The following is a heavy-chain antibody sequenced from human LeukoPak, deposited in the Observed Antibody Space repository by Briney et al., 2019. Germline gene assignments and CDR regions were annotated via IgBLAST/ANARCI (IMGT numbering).Heavy chain of an antibody. V-gene: IGHV1-2*02. J-gene: IGHJ4*02. CDR2: IYPNSGDT. CDR1: GYTFTGYY. D-gene: IGHD3-10*01. CDR3: TVWFGELTH. Sequence: ASVKVSCKASGYTFTGYYMHWVRQAPGQGLEWMGWIYPNSGDTKYAQKFQGRVTVTRDTSISTAFMEVNRLTSDDTAVYYCTVWFGELTHWGQGTLVTVSS.